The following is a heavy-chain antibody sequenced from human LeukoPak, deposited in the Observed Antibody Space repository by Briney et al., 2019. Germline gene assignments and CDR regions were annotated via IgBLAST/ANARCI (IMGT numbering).Heavy chain of an antibody. V-gene: IGHV4-59*08. Sequence: PSETLSLTCTVSGGSISSYYWSWIRQPPGKGLEWIGYIYYSGSTNYNPSLKSRVTISVDTSKNQFSLKLSSVTAADTAVYYCARQPVVVTFIYAFDIWGQGTMVTVSS. CDR1: GGSISSYY. D-gene: IGHD3-22*01. CDR3: ARQPVVVTFIYAFDI. J-gene: IGHJ3*02. CDR2: IYYSGST.